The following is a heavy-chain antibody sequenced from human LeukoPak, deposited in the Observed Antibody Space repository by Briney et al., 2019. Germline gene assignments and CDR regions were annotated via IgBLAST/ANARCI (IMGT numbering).Heavy chain of an antibody. V-gene: IGHV3-11*06. J-gene: IGHJ4*02. Sequence: PGGSLRLSCAASGFTFSDYYMSWIRQAPGKGLEWVSCITGSSSATYYADSVKGRFTISRDNGKNSLYLQMNSLRDEDTAVYYCARSQGVFDYWGQGALVTVSS. CDR2: ITGSSSAT. D-gene: IGHD3-16*01. CDR3: ARSQGVFDY. CDR1: GFTFSDYY.